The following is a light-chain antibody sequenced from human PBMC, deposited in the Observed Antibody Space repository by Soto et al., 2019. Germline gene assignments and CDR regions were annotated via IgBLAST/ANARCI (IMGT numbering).Light chain of an antibody. CDR3: QQYNNWPIT. J-gene: IGKJ5*01. V-gene: IGKV3-15*01. CDR1: HTVLTN. Sequence: EVMMTQSPSTLSVSPGERATLSCRASHTVLTNLAWYQQKPGQAPTRLIYGASTRATAIPARFSGSGSATEFTLTISSLQSEDFAVYYWQQYNNWPITFCQGTRLEI. CDR2: GAS.